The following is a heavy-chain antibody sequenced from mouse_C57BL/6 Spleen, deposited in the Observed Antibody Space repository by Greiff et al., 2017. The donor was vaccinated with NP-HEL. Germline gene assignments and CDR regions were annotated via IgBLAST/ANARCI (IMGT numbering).Heavy chain of an antibody. CDR1: GYTFTSYW. CDR3: AKGSITTVVARDYAMDY. Sequence: QVQLKQPGAELVKPGASVKLSCKASGYTFTSYWMHWVKQRPGQGLEWIGMIHPNSGSTNYNEKFKSKATLTVDKSSSTAYMQLSSLTSEDSAVYYCAKGSITTVVARDYAMDYWGQGTSVTVSS. D-gene: IGHD1-1*01. J-gene: IGHJ4*01. CDR2: IHPNSGST. V-gene: IGHV1-64*01.